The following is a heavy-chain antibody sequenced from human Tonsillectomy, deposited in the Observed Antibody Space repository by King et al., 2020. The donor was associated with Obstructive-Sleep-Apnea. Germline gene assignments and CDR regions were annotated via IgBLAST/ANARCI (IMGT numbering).Heavy chain of an antibody. J-gene: IGHJ5*02. Sequence: VQLQESGPGLVKPSETLSLTCTVSGGSISSHYWSWIRQPPGKGLEGIGNIYYSGSTNNNPSLKSRVTISVDTSKTQISRKLSSVTAADTAVYYCARLLWFGELHWFDPWGQGTLVTVSS. D-gene: IGHD3-10*01. CDR3: ARLLWFGELHWFDP. CDR1: GGSISSHY. V-gene: IGHV4-59*08. CDR2: IYYSGST.